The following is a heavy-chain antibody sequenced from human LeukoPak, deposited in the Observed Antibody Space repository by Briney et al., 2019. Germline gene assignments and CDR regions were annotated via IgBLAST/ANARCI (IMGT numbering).Heavy chain of an antibody. Sequence: PSETLSLTCTVSGVSISSYYWNWIRQPPGKGVEWIGYIHYSGSTNYNPSLKSRVTASVDTSKNQFSLKLTSVTAADTAVYYCARGVSYYDYWGQGALVAVSS. D-gene: IGHD3-3*01. CDR3: ARGVSYYDY. V-gene: IGHV4-59*01. CDR2: IHYSGST. J-gene: IGHJ4*02. CDR1: GVSISSYY.